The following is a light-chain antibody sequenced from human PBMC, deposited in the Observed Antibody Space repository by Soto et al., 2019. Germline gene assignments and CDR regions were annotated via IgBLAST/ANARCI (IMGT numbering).Light chain of an antibody. CDR2: AAS. V-gene: IGKV1-6*01. J-gene: IGKJ1*01. Sequence: AIQMTQSPSSLSASVGDRVTITCRTSKGSRNELGWYQQRPGKAPKLLIYAASTLESGVPSRFSASGSGTDFTLTISSLRPEDFATYYCLQDSNYPRTFGQGTKVEIK. CDR3: LQDSNYPRT. CDR1: KGSRNE.